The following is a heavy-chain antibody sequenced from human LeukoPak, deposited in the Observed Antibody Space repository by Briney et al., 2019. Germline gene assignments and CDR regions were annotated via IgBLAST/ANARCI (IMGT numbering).Heavy chain of an antibody. Sequence: GGSLRLPCAASGFTFSRFGMHWVRQAPGKGLEWVAVISYDGSNKYYADSVKGRITISRDNAKNSLYLQMNSLRDEDTAVYYCARYYFGVDVWGQGTTVTVSS. CDR1: GFTFSRFG. CDR2: ISYDGSNK. V-gene: IGHV3-30*03. J-gene: IGHJ6*02. CDR3: ARYYFGVDV.